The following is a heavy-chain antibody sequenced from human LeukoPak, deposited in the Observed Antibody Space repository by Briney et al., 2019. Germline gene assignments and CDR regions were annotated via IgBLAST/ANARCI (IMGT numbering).Heavy chain of an antibody. Sequence: SETLSLTCTVSGGSISSYYWSWIRQPPGKGLEGIGNIYYSGSTNHNPSLKSRVTISVDTSKNQFSLKLSSVTAADTAVYYCARNLCGGDCYSADYYYMDVWGKGTTVTVSS. CDR2: IYYSGST. CDR1: GGSISSYY. J-gene: IGHJ6*03. V-gene: IGHV4-59*01. CDR3: ARNLCGGDCYSADYYYMDV. D-gene: IGHD2-21*01.